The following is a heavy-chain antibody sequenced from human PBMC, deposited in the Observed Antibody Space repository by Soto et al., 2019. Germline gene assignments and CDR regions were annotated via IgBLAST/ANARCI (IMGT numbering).Heavy chain of an antibody. CDR2: IYYSGST. CDR1: GGSISSYY. CDR3: ARGDYDFDY. J-gene: IGHJ4*02. D-gene: IGHD4-17*01. V-gene: IGHV4-59*01. Sequence: SETLSLTCTVSGGSISSYYWSWIRQPPGKGLEWIGYIYYSGSTNCNPSLKSRVTISVDTSKNQFSLKLSSVTAADTAVYYCARGDYDFDYWGQGTLVTVSS.